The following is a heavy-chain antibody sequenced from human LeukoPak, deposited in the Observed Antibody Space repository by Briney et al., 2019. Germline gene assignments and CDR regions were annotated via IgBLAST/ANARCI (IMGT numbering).Heavy chain of an antibody. V-gene: IGHV3-43*02. CDR2: ISGDDGRT. Sequence: GGSLRLSCAASGFTFGDYAMHGVRQAPGKGLEWVSLISGDDGRTYYADSVKGRFTISRDNGKNSLYLQMNSLRTEDTALYYCAKECFPTVTTGSYFDYWGQGTLVTVSS. D-gene: IGHD4-17*01. CDR1: GFTFGDYA. CDR3: AKECFPTVTTGSYFDY. J-gene: IGHJ4*02.